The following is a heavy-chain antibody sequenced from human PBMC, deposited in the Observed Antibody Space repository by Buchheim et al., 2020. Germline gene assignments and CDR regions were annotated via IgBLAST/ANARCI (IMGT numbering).Heavy chain of an antibody. CDR1: GGSFSGYY. CDR3: ARHPYCTNGVCYSYYYGMDV. V-gene: IGHV4-34*01. CDR2: INHSGST. D-gene: IGHD2-8*01. J-gene: IGHJ6*02. Sequence: QVQLQQWGAGLLKPSETLSLTCAVYGGSFSGYYWSWIRQPPGKGLEWLGEINHSGSTNYNPSLKSRVTISVNTSKNPFSLTLSSVTAADTAVYYCARHPYCTNGVCYSYYYGMDVWGQGTT.